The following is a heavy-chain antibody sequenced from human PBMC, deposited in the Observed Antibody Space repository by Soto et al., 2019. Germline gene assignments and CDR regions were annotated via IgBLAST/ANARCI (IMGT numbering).Heavy chain of an antibody. CDR1: GGSFSGYY. Sequence: SETLSLTCAVYGGSFSGYYWSWIRQPPGKGLEWIGEINHSGSTNYNPSLKSRVTISVDTSKNQFSLKLSSVTAADTAVYYCARGFRYDFWSGYYSPYYGMDVWGQGTTVTVSS. V-gene: IGHV4-34*01. J-gene: IGHJ6*02. D-gene: IGHD3-3*01. CDR2: INHSGST. CDR3: ARGFRYDFWSGYYSPYYGMDV.